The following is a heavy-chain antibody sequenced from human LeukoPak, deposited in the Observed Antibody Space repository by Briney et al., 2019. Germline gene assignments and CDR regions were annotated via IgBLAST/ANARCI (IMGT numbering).Heavy chain of an antibody. CDR1: GGSFSGYY. Sequence: SETLSLTCAVYGGSFSGYYWSWIRQPPGKGLEWIGEINHSGSTNYNPSLKSRVTVSVDTSKNQFSLKLSSVTAADTAVYYCARGMYDSSGYYSTDFDYWGQGTLVTVSS. CDR3: ARGMYDSSGYYSTDFDY. CDR2: INHSGST. D-gene: IGHD3-22*01. V-gene: IGHV4-34*01. J-gene: IGHJ4*02.